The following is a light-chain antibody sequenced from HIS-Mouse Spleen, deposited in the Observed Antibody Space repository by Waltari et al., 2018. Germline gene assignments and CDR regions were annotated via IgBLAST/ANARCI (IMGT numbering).Light chain of an antibody. J-gene: IGKJ3*01. V-gene: IGKV3-15*01. CDR2: GAS. CDR1: QSVSSN. Sequence: EIVMTQSPATLSVSPGERATLSCRASQSVSSNLAWYQQKPGQAPTLLIYGASTRATGIPARFSGSGSGTEFTITISSMQSEDFAVYYCQQYNNWPPMTFGPGTKVDIK. CDR3: QQYNNWPPMT.